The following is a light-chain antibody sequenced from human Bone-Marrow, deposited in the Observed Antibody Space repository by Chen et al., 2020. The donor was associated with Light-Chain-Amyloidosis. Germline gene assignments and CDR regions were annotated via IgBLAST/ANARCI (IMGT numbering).Light chain of an antibody. V-gene: IGKV3-20*01. CDR3: QQYGTSPLT. CDR1: QTISSNY. Sequence: EIVLTQSPGTLSLSPGEGANLSCRASQTISSNYLTWYQQKFGQAPRLLIYGSSSRATGIPDRFTGRDSGTDFTLTINRLEPEDFAMYYCQQYGTSPLTFGGGTKVEIK. CDR2: GSS. J-gene: IGKJ4*01.